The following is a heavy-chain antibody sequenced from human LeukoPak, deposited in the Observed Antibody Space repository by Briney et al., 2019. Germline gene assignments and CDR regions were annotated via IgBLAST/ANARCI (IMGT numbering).Heavy chain of an antibody. J-gene: IGHJ4*02. Sequence: GGSLRLSCAASGFTFSSYAMSWVRQAPGKGLGWVSAISGSGGSTYYADSVKGRFTISRDNSKNTLYLQMNSLRAEDTAVYYCAKHSIVVVTAIQYWGQGTLVTVSS. CDR2: ISGSGGST. V-gene: IGHV3-23*01. CDR3: AKHSIVVVTAIQY. D-gene: IGHD2-21*02. CDR1: GFTFSSYA.